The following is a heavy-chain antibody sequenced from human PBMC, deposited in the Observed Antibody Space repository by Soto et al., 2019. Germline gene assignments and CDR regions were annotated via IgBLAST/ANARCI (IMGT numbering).Heavy chain of an antibody. D-gene: IGHD3-9*01. CDR2: IIPIFGTA. V-gene: IGHV1-69*13. Sequence: SVKVSCKASGGTFSSYAISWVRQAPGQGLEWMGGIIPIFGTANYAQKFQGRVTITADESTSTAYMELSSLRSEDTAVYYCARYLTYYDILTGSDAFDIWGQGTIVTVSS. CDR1: GGTFSSYA. J-gene: IGHJ3*02. CDR3: ARYLTYYDILTGSDAFDI.